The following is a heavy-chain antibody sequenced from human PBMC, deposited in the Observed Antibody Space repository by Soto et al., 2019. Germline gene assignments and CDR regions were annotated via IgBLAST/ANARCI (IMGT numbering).Heavy chain of an antibody. J-gene: IGHJ6*02. CDR2: INHGGST. V-gene: IGHV4-34*01. Sequence: SETLSLTCAVYGGSFSGYYWSWIRQPPGKGLEWIGEINHGGSTNYNPSLKSRVTISVDTSKNQFSLKLSSVTAADTAVYYCARGGIAAAGTGGWGYYYGMDVWGQGTTVTVSS. D-gene: IGHD6-13*01. CDR1: GGSFSGYY. CDR3: ARGGIAAAGTGGWGYYYGMDV.